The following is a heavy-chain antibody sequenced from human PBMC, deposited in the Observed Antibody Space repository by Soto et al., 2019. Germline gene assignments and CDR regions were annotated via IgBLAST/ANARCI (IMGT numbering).Heavy chain of an antibody. CDR3: ARAEYSGYDFSLAHDY. Sequence: PSGTLALTCTVPGGSISRSGYYWGWIRQPPGKGLEWIGYIYYSGSTYYNPSLKSRVTISVDTSKNQFSLKLSSVTAADTAVYYCARAEYSGYDFSLAHDYWGQGTLVTVSS. V-gene: IGHV4-31*03. J-gene: IGHJ4*02. CDR2: IYYSGST. CDR1: GGSISRSGYY. D-gene: IGHD5-12*01.